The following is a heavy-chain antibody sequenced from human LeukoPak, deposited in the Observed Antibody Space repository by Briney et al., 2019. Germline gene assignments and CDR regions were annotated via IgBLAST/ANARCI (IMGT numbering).Heavy chain of an antibody. CDR1: GFTFSTYG. J-gene: IGHJ6*02. V-gene: IGHV3-33*06. CDR3: AKAASSSWPSYYYGMDV. D-gene: IGHD6-13*01. CDR2: IWYDGSNK. Sequence: GGSLRLSCAASGFTFSTYGMHWVRQAPGKGLEWVALIWYDGSNKYYADSVKGRFTISKDNSKNTVYLQMSSLRVDDTAVYYCAKAASSSWPSYYYGMDVWGQGTTVTVSS.